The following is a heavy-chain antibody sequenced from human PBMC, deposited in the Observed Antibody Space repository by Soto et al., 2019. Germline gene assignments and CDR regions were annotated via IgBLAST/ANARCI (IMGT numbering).Heavy chain of an antibody. CDR2: ISSYNGNT. J-gene: IGHJ6*02. Sequence: SLKVSCKASGYTFNSYGISWVRQAPGQGLEWMGWISSYNGNTNYAQKLQGRVTMTTETSTSTAYMELRSLRSDDTAVYYCARDAPASYYYDGMDVWGQGTTVTV. CDR3: ARDAPASYYYDGMDV. D-gene: IGHD2-2*01. V-gene: IGHV1-18*04. CDR1: GYTFNSYG.